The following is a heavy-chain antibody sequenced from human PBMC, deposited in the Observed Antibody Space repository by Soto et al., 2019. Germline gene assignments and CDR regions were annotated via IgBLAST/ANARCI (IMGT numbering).Heavy chain of an antibody. CDR1: GGTFSSYA. CDR2: IIPIFGTA. Sequence: SVKVSCKASGGTFSSYAISWVRQAPGQGLEWMGGIIPIFGTANYAQKFQGRVTITADKSTSTAYMELSSLRSEDTAVYYCARVYNWNNNWFDPWGQGTLVTVSS. V-gene: IGHV1-69*06. CDR3: ARVYNWNNNWFDP. D-gene: IGHD1-20*01. J-gene: IGHJ5*02.